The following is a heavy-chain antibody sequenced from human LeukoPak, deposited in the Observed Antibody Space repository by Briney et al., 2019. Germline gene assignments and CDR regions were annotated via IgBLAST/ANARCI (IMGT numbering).Heavy chain of an antibody. V-gene: IGHV1-46*01. CDR1: GYTFTSYY. D-gene: IGHD1-26*01. CDR3: AREWVSGYYYGMDV. CDR2: INPSGGST. J-gene: IGHJ6*02. Sequence: ASVKVSCKASGYTFTSYYMHWVRQAPGQGLDWMGIINPSGGSTSSAQKFQGRVTMTRDTSTSTVYMELSRLRSEDTAVYYCAREWVSGYYYGMDVWGQGTTVTVSS.